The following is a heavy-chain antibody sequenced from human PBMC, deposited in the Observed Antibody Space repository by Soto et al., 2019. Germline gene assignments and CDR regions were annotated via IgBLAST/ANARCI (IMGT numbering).Heavy chain of an antibody. D-gene: IGHD2-2*01. J-gene: IGHJ4*02. CDR1: GFTFSSYS. CDR3: ARDATLSSGVYCSSTSCSSFDY. V-gene: IGHV3-21*01. Sequence: GGSLRLSCAASGFTFSSYSMNWVRQAPGKGLEWVSSISSSSYIYYADSVKDRFTISRDNAKNSLYLQMNSLRAEDTAVYYCARDATLSSGVYCSSTSCSSFDYWGQGTLVTVSS. CDR2: ISSSSYI.